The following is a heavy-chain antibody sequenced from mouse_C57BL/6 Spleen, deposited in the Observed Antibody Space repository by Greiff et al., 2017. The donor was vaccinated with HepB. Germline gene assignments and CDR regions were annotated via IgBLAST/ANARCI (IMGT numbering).Heavy chain of an antibody. D-gene: IGHD1-2*01. CDR3: AREHYYAYAMDY. Sequence: EVKLQQSGPELVKPGASVKIPCKASGYTFTDYNMDWVKQSHGKSLEWIGDINPNNGGTIYNQKFKGKATLTVDKSSSTAYMELRSLTSEDTAVYYCAREHYYAYAMDYWGQGTSVTVSS. CDR2: INPNNGGT. CDR1: GYTFTDYN. J-gene: IGHJ4*01. V-gene: IGHV1-18*01.